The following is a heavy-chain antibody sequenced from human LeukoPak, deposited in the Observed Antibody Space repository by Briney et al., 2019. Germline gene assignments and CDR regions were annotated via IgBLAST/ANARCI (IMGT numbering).Heavy chain of an antibody. CDR2: ISGSGGST. V-gene: IGHV3-23*01. Sequence: GGSLRPSCAASGFTFSSYAMSWVRQAPGKGLEWVSAISGSGGSTYYADSVKGRFTISRDNAKNSLYLQMNSLRAEDTAVYYCARPWDCSGGSCYSHFDAFDIWGQGTMVTVSS. CDR1: GFTFSSYA. D-gene: IGHD2-15*01. J-gene: IGHJ3*02. CDR3: ARPWDCSGGSCYSHFDAFDI.